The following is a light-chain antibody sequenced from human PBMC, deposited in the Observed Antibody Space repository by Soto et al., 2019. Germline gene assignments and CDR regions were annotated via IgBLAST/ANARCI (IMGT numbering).Light chain of an antibody. V-gene: IGKV3-20*01. J-gene: IGKJ5*01. CDR2: GAS. CDR1: QRVTSTN. Sequence: IEVTQPPGALSLYPRERATLSCRASQRVTSTNLAWYQQKPGQAPRLLIYGASRRATGIPDRFSGGGSGTDFTLTISRLQSDDFAVYYCQQYNNWPITFGQGTRLEIK. CDR3: QQYNNWPIT.